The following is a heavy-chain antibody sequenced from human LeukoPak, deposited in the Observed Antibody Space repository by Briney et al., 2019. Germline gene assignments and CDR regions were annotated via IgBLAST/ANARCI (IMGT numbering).Heavy chain of an antibody. CDR1: GFTFSSYS. V-gene: IGHV3-7*01. D-gene: IGHD6-13*01. J-gene: IGHJ6*03. CDR3: ARVSGSSWPVYYYYYMDV. Sequence: GGSLGLSCAASGFTFSSYSMNWVRQAPGKGLEWVANIKQDGSEKYYVDSVKGRFTISRDNAKNSLYLQMNSLRAEDTAVYYCARVSGSSWPVYYYYYMDVWGKGTTVTVSS. CDR2: IKQDGSEK.